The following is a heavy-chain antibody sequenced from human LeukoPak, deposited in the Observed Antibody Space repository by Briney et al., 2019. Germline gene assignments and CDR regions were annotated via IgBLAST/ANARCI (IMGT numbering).Heavy chain of an antibody. CDR3: VKDSEVLNY. V-gene: IGHV3-23*01. D-gene: IGHD3-10*01. J-gene: IGHJ4*02. CDR1: EFSFSSHG. Sequence: KPGGSLRLSCAASEFSFSSHGMSWVRQAPGKGLEWVSGISGSGSSTYYADSVKGRFTISRDNSKSTLYLQMNSLRAEDTALYYCVKDSEVLNYWGQGTLVTVSS. CDR2: ISGSGSST.